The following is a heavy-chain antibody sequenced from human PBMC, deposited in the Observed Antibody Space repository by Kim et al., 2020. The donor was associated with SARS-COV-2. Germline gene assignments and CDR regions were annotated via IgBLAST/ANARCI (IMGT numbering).Heavy chain of an antibody. CDR3: ARPDPYCSGGSCYVLDY. J-gene: IGHJ4*02. D-gene: IGHD2-15*01. CDR1: GYSFTSYW. V-gene: IGHV5-10-1*01. Sequence: GESLKISCKGSGYSFTSYWISWVRQMPGKGLEWMGRIDPSDSYTNYSPSFQGHVTISADKSISTAYLQWSSLKASDTAMYYCARPDPYCSGGSCYVLDYWGQGTLVTVSS. CDR2: IDPSDSYT.